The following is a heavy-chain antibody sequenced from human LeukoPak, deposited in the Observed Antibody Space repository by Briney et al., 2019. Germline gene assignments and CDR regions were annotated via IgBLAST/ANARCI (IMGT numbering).Heavy chain of an antibody. J-gene: IGHJ6*03. CDR2: MNPNSGNT. D-gene: IGHD6-19*01. CDR1: GYTFTSYD. V-gene: IGHV1-8*01. CDR3: ARSGWLPYYYYMDV. Sequence: ASVKVSCKASGYTFTSYDINWVRQATGQGLEWMGWMNPNSGNTGYAQKFQGRVTMTRNTSISTAYMELSSLRSEDTAVYYCARSGWLPYYYYMDVWGKGTTVTISS.